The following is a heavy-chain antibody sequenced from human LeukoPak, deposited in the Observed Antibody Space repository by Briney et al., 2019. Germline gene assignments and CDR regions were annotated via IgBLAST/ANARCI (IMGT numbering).Heavy chain of an antibody. J-gene: IGHJ4*02. D-gene: IGHD1-1*01. Sequence: GGSLRLSCAASGFTFSNAWMSWVRQAPGKGLEWVGRIKSKTDGGTTDYAAPVKGRFTISRDGSKNTLYLQMNSLKTEDTAVYYCTTVNLERPYFDYWGQGTLVTVSP. CDR3: TTVNLERPYFDY. CDR2: IKSKTDGGTT. V-gene: IGHV3-15*01. CDR1: GFTFSNAW.